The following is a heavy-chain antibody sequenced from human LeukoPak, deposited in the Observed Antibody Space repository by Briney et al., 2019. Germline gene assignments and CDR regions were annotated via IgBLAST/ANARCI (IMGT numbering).Heavy chain of an antibody. CDR3: ASEVYYYDSSGNAFDI. Sequence: SETLSLTCTVSGGSISSGSYYWSWIRQPAGKGLEWIGRIYTSGSTNYNPSLKSRVTISVDTSKNQFSLKLSSVTAADTAVYYCASEVYYYDSSGNAFDIWGQGTMVTVSS. J-gene: IGHJ3*02. CDR2: IYTSGST. D-gene: IGHD3-22*01. CDR1: GGSISSGSYY. V-gene: IGHV4-61*02.